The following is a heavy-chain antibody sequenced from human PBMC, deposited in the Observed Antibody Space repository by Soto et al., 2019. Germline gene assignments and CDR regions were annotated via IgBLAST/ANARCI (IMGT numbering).Heavy chain of an antibody. V-gene: IGHV4-59*08. D-gene: IGHD6-25*01. CDR3: ARHHPVSAAGTFDY. CDR1: GDSIRSYY. J-gene: IGHJ4*02. CDR2: FYYSGST. Sequence: PSETLSLTCTVSGDSIRSYYWSWIRRPPGKGLEWIAYFYYSGSTIYNPSLRSRVTISVDTSKNQFSLKVNSVTAADTAVYYCARHHPVSAAGTFDYWGLGTLVTVSS.